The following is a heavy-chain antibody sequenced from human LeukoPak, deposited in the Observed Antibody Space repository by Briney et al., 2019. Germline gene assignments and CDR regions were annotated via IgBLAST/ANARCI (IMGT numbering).Heavy chain of an antibody. CDR3: ARWDSSGYYSLDY. D-gene: IGHD3-22*01. V-gene: IGHV3-74*01. CDR2: INTDGSST. Sequence: GGSLRLSCAASGFTFSSYWMYWVRQAPGKGLVYVSRINTDGSSTNYADSVKGRFTISRDNAKNTLYLQMNSLRAEDTAVYYCARWDSSGYYSLDYWGQGTLVTVSS. J-gene: IGHJ4*02. CDR1: GFTFSSYW.